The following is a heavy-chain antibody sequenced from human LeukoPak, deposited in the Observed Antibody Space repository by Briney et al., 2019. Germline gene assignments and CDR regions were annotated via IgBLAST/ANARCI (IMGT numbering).Heavy chain of an antibody. Sequence: GGSLRLSCAASGFTFDDYGMSWVRQAPGKGLEWISGVNWNGGSTGYADSVKGRFTISRDNSKNTLYLQMNSLRAEDTAVYYCATSRHAFDIWGQGTMVTVSS. J-gene: IGHJ3*02. D-gene: IGHD6-6*01. CDR1: GFTFDDYG. CDR2: VNWNGGST. V-gene: IGHV3-20*04. CDR3: ATSRHAFDI.